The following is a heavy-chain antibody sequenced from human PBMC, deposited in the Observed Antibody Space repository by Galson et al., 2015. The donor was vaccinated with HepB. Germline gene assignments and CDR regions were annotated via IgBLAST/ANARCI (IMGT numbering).Heavy chain of an antibody. CDR2: MNPNSGNT. J-gene: IGHJ4*02. CDR1: GYTFTNYD. CDR3: ARDSSSWSIDY. D-gene: IGHD6-13*01. V-gene: IGHV1-8*01. Sequence: SVKVSCKASGYTFTNYDINWVRQATGQGLEWMGWMNPNSGNTGYAQKFQGRVTLTRDTSISTAYMELSRLTSDDTAVYYCARDSSSWSIDYWGQGTLVTVSS.